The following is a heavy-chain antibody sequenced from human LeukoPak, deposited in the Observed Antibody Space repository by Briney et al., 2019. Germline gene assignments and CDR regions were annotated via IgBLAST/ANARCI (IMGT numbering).Heavy chain of an antibody. D-gene: IGHD2-15*01. CDR1: GYTFTSYG. CDR3: ARDLLSGCSGGSCPDYYYYGMDV. J-gene: IGHJ6*02. CDR2: ISAYNGNT. Sequence: GASVKVSCKASGYTFTSYGISWVRQAPGQGLEWMGWISAYNGNTNYAQKLQGRVTMTTDTSTSTAYMELRSLRSDDTAVYYCARDLLSGCSGGSCPDYYYYGMDVWGQGTTVTVSS. V-gene: IGHV1-18*01.